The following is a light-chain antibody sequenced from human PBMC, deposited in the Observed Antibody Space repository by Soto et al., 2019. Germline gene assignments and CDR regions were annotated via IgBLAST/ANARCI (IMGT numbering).Light chain of an antibody. J-gene: IGLJ2*01. Sequence: QSAVTQPASVSGSPGQSITISCTGTSSDVGSYNLVSWYQQHPGKAPKLMIYEGSKRPSGVSNRFSGSKSGNTASLTISGLHAEDEADYYCCSYAGSSPHVVFGGGTKVTVL. CDR2: EGS. V-gene: IGLV2-23*01. CDR1: SSDVGSYNL. CDR3: CSYAGSSPHVV.